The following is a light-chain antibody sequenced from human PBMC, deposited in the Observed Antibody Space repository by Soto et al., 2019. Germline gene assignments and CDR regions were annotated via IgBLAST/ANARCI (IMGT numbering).Light chain of an antibody. CDR3: QQYGSSPKT. Sequence: EIVLTQSPGTLSLSPGERATLSCRPSQSVSSSYLAWYQQKPGQAPRLLIYAASSRATGIPDRFSGSGSGTDFTLTISRLEPEDFAVYYCQQYGSSPKTFGQGTKG. CDR1: QSVSSSY. V-gene: IGKV3-20*01. CDR2: AAS. J-gene: IGKJ1*01.